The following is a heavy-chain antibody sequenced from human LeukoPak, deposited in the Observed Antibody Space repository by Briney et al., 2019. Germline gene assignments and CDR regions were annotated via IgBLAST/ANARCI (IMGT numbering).Heavy chain of an antibody. CDR2: ISGSGDST. V-gene: IGHV3-23*01. D-gene: IGHD6-13*01. J-gene: IGHJ4*02. Sequence: PGGSLRLSCAASGFTFSSYAMSWVRQTPGKGLEWVSAISGSGDSTYYADSVKGRFTISRDNSKNTLYLQMNSLRAEDTAVFYCAKNLRDGSDWYVVQDYWGQGTLVTVSS. CDR1: GFTFSSYA. CDR3: AKNLRDGSDWYVVQDY.